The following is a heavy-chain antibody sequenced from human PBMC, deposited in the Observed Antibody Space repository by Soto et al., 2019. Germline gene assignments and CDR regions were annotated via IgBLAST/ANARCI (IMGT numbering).Heavy chain of an antibody. Sequence: SVKVSCKASGGTFSSYTISWVRQAPGQGLEWMGRIIPILGIANYAQKFQGRVTITADKSTSTAYMELSSLRSEDTAVYYCACVRGGGDILAGYYDVEYFQPWGQGTLVTVSS. D-gene: IGHD3-9*01. CDR2: IIPILGIA. CDR1: GGTFSSYT. V-gene: IGHV1-69*02. J-gene: IGHJ1*01. CDR3: ACVRGGGDILAGYYDVEYFQP.